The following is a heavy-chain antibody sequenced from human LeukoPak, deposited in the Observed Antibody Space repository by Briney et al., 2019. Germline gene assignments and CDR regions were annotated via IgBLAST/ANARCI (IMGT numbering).Heavy chain of an antibody. CDR1: GFTFSIYA. CDR3: AKDPPRSRAILDAFDI. J-gene: IGHJ3*02. Sequence: PGGSLRLSCAASGFTFSIYAMNWVRQAPGKGLEWVSTISNSGGGTDYADSVKGRFTISRDNSKNTLYLQMNSLRGEDTAVYYCAKDPPRSRAILDAFDIWGQGTMVTVSS. V-gene: IGHV3-23*01. D-gene: IGHD2-15*01. CDR2: ISNSGGGT.